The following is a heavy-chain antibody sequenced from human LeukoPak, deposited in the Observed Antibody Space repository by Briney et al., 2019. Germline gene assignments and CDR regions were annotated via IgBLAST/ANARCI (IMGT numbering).Heavy chain of an antibody. V-gene: IGHV3-53*01. CDR1: GFTVSSNX. D-gene: IGHD5-18*01. Sequence: GGXXRXXCAASGFTVSSNXMSWVXQAPGKGXXXXSVIYSGGSTYYADSGKGRFTISRDNSKNTLYLQMNSLRAEDTAVYYCARNGYSYGYYWYFDLWGRGTLVTVSS. CDR3: ARNGYSYGYYWYFDL. CDR2: IYSGGST. J-gene: IGHJ2*01.